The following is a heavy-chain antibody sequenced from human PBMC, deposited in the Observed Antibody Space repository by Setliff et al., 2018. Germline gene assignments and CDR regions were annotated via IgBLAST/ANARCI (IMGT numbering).Heavy chain of an antibody. D-gene: IGHD3-10*01. CDR2: IYHSGST. CDR3: ARLWRRIQQINY. J-gene: IGHJ4*02. Sequence: SETLSLTCAVSGYSISSGYYWGWIRQPPGKGLEWIGSIYHSGSTYYNPSLKSRVTISVDTSKNQFSLKLSSVTAADTAVYYCARLWRRIQQINYWGQGTLVTVSS. V-gene: IGHV4-38-2*01. CDR1: GYSISSGYY.